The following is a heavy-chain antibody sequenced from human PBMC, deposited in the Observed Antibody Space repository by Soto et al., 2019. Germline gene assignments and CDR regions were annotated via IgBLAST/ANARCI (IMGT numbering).Heavy chain of an antibody. CDR2: IIPIFGTA. J-gene: IGHJ5*02. V-gene: IGHV1-69*12. CDR3: ARDRATLGFGPLIWFDP. CDR1: GGTFSSYA. Sequence: QVQLVQSGAEVKKPGSSVKVSCKASGGTFSSYAISWVRQAPGQGLEWMGGIIPIFGTANYAQKFQGRVTITADESTSTAYMELSSLRSEDTAVYYCARDRATLGFGPLIWFDPWGQGTLVTVSS. D-gene: IGHD3-10*01.